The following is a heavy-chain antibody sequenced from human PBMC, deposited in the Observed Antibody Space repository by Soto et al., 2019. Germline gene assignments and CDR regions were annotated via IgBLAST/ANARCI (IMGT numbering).Heavy chain of an antibody. CDR3: AHLLYGDKTLIVFDY. J-gene: IGHJ4*02. D-gene: IGHD4-17*01. Sequence: GGSLRLSCAASGFTFSSYARSWVRQAPGKGLEWVSAISASGGSTHYADSVKGRFTISRDNSKNTLYLQMNRLRAEDTATYYCAHLLYGDKTLIVFDYWGQGTLVTVSS. CDR1: GFTFSSYA. CDR2: ISASGGST. V-gene: IGHV3-23*01.